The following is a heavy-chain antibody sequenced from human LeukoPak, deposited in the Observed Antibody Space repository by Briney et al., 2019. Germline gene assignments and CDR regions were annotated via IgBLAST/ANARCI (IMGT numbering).Heavy chain of an antibody. D-gene: IGHD5-18*01. CDR3: ATEADTAMALPKD. CDR1: GFTFNNAW. Sequence: GGSLRLSCAASGFTFNNAWMSWVRLAPGKGLEWVGRIKSKTDGGTADYAAPVKGRFTISRDDSKNMVFLQMNSLKIADTALYFCATEADTAMALPKDWGQGTLVTVSS. V-gene: IGHV3-15*01. CDR2: IKSKTDGGTA. J-gene: IGHJ4*02.